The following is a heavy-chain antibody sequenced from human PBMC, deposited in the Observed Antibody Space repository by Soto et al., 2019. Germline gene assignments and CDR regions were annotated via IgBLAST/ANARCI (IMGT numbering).Heavy chain of an antibody. CDR2: INPSGGSP. Sequence: QVQLVQSGAEVKKPGASVKVSCKASGYTFTSYYMHWVRQAPGQGLEWMGIINPSGGSPSYAQKFQGRVTMTRDTSTSTVYMELSSLRSEDTAVYYCASPSSYYYGSGSLYYYYGMDVWGQGTTVTVSS. J-gene: IGHJ6*02. CDR3: ASPSSYYYGSGSLYYYYGMDV. V-gene: IGHV1-46*01. D-gene: IGHD3-10*01. CDR1: GYTFTSYY.